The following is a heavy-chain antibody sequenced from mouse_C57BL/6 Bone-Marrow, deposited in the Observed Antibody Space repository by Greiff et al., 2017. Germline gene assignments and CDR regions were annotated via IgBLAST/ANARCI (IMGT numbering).Heavy chain of an antibody. CDR1: GFSLTSYG. D-gene: IGHD2-4*01. Sequence: VKLMESGPGLVAPSQSLSITCTVSGFSLTSYGVDWVRQSPGKGLEWLGVIWGVGSTNYNSALKPRLSISKDNSKSQVFLKMNSLQTDDTAMYYCASYDYDGFAYWGQGTLVTVSA. V-gene: IGHV2-6*01. CDR3: ASYDYDGFAY. CDR2: IWGVGST. J-gene: IGHJ3*01.